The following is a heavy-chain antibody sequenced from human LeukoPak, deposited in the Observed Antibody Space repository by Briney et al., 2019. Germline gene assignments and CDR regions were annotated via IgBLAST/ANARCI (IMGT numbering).Heavy chain of an antibody. CDR1: GSSISSGYF. J-gene: IGHJ5*02. Sequence: SETLSLTCTVSGSSISSGYFWGWIRQPPGKGLEWIGIIHFGETPYYSPSLESRITISIDASKNQFSLKLSSVTAADTAVYYCARHRRMTTLNGFDPWGQGTLVTVSS. CDR3: ARHRRMTTLNGFDP. CDR2: IHFGETP. V-gene: IGHV4-38-2*02. D-gene: IGHD4-17*01.